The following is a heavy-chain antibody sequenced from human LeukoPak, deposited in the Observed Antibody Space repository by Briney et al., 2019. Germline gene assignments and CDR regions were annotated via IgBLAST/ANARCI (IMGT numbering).Heavy chain of an antibody. CDR2: IYYSGST. CDR3: ANGGVADTSNHD. CDR1: GGSISSYY. Sequence: SETLSLTCTVSGGSISSYYWSWIRQPPGKGLEWIGYIYYSGSTNYNPSLKSRVTISVDTSKNQFSLKLSSVTAADTAVYYCANGGVADTSNHDWGQGTLVSVSS. J-gene: IGHJ4*02. V-gene: IGHV4-59*08. D-gene: IGHD2-15*01.